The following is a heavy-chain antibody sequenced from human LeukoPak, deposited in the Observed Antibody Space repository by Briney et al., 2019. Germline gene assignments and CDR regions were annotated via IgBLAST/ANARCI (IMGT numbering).Heavy chain of an antibody. V-gene: IGHV4-34*01. CDR3: ARAGASAY. Sequence: SETLSLTCGVYGGSFSGYYWSWIRQPPGKGLEWIGEINHSGSTNYNPSLKSRVTISVDTSKNQFSLKLSSVTAADTAVYYCARAGASAYWGQGTLVTVSS. J-gene: IGHJ4*02. CDR2: INHSGST. D-gene: IGHD1-26*01. CDR1: GGSFSGYY.